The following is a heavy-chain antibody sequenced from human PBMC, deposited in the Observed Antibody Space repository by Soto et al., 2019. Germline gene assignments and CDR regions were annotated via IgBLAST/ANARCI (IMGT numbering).Heavy chain of an antibody. D-gene: IGHD2-21*02. CDR2: ISESGGST. J-gene: IGHJ4*02. CDR1: GFTFSSYA. V-gene: IGHV3-23*04. CDR3: AKPSTRYCGGDCSWDY. Sequence: EVQLVESGGGLVQPGRSLRLSCAASGFTFSSYAMSWVRQGPGKGLEWVSAISESGGSTYYADSVKGRFTISRDNSKNTLYLQMNSLRVEDTAVYYCAKPSTRYCGGDCSWDYWGQGTLVTVSS.